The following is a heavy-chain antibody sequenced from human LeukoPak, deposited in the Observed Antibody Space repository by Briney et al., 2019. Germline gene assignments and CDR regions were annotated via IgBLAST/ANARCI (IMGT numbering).Heavy chain of an antibody. D-gene: IGHD4-17*01. V-gene: IGHV1-24*01. J-gene: IGHJ5*02. CDR2: FDPEDGET. CDR1: GYTLTELS. CDR3: ATDRADYGDSSRWFDP. Sequence: ASVKVSCKVSGYTLTELSMHWVRQAPGKGLEWMGGFDPEDGETIYAQKFQGRVTMTEDTSTDTAHMELSSLRSEDTAVYYCATDRADYGDSSRWFDPWGQGTLVTVSS.